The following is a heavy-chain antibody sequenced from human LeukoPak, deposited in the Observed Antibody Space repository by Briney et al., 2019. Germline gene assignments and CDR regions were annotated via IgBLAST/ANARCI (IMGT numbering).Heavy chain of an antibody. D-gene: IGHD4-17*01. V-gene: IGHV1-46*01. Sequence: ASVKVSCKASGGTFSSYAISWVRQAPGQGLEWMGIINPSGGSTSYAQKFQGRVTMTRDMSTSTVYMELSSLRSEDTAVYYCARHYGDYSPFDYWGQGTLVTVSS. CDR1: GGTFSSYA. CDR3: ARHYGDYSPFDY. CDR2: INPSGGST. J-gene: IGHJ4*02.